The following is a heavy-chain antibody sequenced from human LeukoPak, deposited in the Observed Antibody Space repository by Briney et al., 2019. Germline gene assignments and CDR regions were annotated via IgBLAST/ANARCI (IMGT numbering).Heavy chain of an antibody. Sequence: GGSLRLSCAASGFTFSSYSMNWVRQAPGKGLEWVSSISSSSSYIYYADSVKGRFTISRDNAKNSPYLQMNSLRAEDTAVYYCARPSSIYGELDYWGPGTLFTVSS. D-gene: IGHD3-10*01. J-gene: IGHJ4*02. CDR1: GFTFSSYS. CDR3: ARPSSIYGELDY. V-gene: IGHV3-21*01. CDR2: ISSSSSYI.